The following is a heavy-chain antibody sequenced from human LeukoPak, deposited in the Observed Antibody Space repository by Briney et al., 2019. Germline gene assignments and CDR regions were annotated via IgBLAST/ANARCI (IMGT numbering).Heavy chain of an antibody. J-gene: IGHJ6*02. Sequence: GGSLRLSCAASGFTFSSYAMHWVRQAPGKGLEWVAVISYDGSNKYYADSVKGRFTISRDNSKNTLYLQMNSLRAEDTAVYYCAREAYGSGSESPVYYYYGMDVWGQGTTVTVSS. CDR2: ISYDGSNK. CDR3: AREAYGSGSESPVYYYYGMDV. CDR1: GFTFSSYA. D-gene: IGHD3-10*01. V-gene: IGHV3-30-3*01.